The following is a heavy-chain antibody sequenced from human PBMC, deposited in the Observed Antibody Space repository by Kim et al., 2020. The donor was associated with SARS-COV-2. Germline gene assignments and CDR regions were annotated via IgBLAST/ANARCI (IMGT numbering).Heavy chain of an antibody. J-gene: IGHJ4*02. Sequence: GGSLRLSCAASGFTFSNYVMHWVRQAPGKGLEWVAVISYDGSDKYYADSVKGRFTIYRDNSKNTLYLQMNSLRAEDTAVYYCAKVYNILTGYFDPSPFQYWGQGTLVTVSS. CDR3: AKVYNILTGYFDPSPFQY. D-gene: IGHD3-9*01. CDR1: GFTFSNYV. V-gene: IGHV3-30*18. CDR2: ISYDGSDK.